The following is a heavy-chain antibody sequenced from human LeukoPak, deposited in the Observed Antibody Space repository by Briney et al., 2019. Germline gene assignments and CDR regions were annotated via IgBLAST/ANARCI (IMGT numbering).Heavy chain of an antibody. CDR1: GASYNAYY. J-gene: IGHJ4*02. Sequence: SETLSLTCAVYGASYNAYYWSWIRQPPGKGLEWIGDIDHRGTATYNPSLTSRLTISADASKNQFSLKLNSVTDADTAVYYCAVGITILGVAASFDSWGQGNLVIVSS. CDR3: AVGITILGVAASFDS. D-gene: IGHD3-3*01. V-gene: IGHV4-34*01. CDR2: IDHRGTA.